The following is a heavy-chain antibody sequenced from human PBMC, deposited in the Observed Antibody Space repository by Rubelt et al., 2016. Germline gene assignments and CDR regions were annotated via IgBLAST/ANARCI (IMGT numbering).Heavy chain of an antibody. J-gene: IGHJ6*02. CDR1: GYTFTSYA. CDR3: ARKGYGYGMDV. D-gene: IGHD3-16*01. CDR2: INAANGNT. Sequence: QVQLVQSGAEVKKPGASVKVSCKASGYTFTSYAMHWVRQAPGQRLEWMGWINAANGNTKYSQKFQGRVTSTRDTPGSTADRELSSLRAEDTAVYYWARKGYGYGMDVWGQGTTVTVAS. V-gene: IGHV1-3*01.